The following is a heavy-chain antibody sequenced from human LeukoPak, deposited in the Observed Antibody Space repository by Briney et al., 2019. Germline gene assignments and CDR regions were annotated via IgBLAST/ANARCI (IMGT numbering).Heavy chain of an antibody. CDR3: ARAVPSDYIDY. D-gene: IGHD1-26*01. CDR2: IYSGGST. CDR1: GFTVSSNY. J-gene: IGHJ4*02. Sequence: GGSLRLSCAASGFTVSSNYMSWVRQAPGKGLEWVSVIYSGGSTYYADSVKGRFTISRDNSKNTLYLQMNSLRAEDTAVYYCARAVPSDYIDYWGQGTLVTVSS. V-gene: IGHV3-53*01.